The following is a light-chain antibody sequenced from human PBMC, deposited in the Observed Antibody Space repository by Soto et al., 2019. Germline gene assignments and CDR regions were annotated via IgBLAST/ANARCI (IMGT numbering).Light chain of an antibody. CDR3: QRYSNIVT. CDR1: QSISTW. J-gene: IGKJ4*01. Sequence: DIQMTQSPSTLSASVGDRVTITCRASQSISTWLDWYQQKPGKAPKLLISVASGLKSGVPSMFSGSGSGTDLTITISGVQPDDLATYYCQRYSNIVTFGGGTKLEIK. CDR2: VAS. V-gene: IGKV1-5*03.